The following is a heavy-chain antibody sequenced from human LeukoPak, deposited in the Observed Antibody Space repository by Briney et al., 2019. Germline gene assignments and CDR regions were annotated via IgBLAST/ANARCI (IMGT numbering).Heavy chain of an antibody. Sequence: GGSLRLSCAASGFTFSSYGMSWVRQAPGKGLEWVSAISGSGGSTYYADSVKGRFTISRDNSKNTLYLQMNSLRAEDTAVYYCAKDFVDYYDSSGYNWFDPWGQGTLVTVST. D-gene: IGHD3-22*01. CDR3: AKDFVDYYDSSGYNWFDP. CDR1: GFTFSSYG. CDR2: ISGSGGST. V-gene: IGHV3-23*01. J-gene: IGHJ5*02.